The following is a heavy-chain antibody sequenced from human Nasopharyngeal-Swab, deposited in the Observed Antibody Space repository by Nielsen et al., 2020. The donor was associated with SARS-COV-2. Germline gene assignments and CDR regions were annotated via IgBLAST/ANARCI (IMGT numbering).Heavy chain of an antibody. J-gene: IGHJ4*02. D-gene: IGHD4-17*01. Sequence: ASVKVSCTASGYTFTRYAMHWVRQAPGHGLQWMGWINTNTGDPTYAPGFTGRFVFSLDTSVSTAYLQISSLKAEDTAVYYLATDTPYGDYGPFDYWGQGTLVTVSS. CDR3: ATDTPYGDYGPFDY. CDR1: GYTFTRYA. CDR2: INTNTGDP. V-gene: IGHV7-4-1*02.